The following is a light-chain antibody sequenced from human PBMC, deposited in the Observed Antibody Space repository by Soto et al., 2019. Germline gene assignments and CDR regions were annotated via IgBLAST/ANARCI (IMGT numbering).Light chain of an antibody. J-gene: IGKJ5*01. CDR1: QSVSSN. Sequence: EIVMTQSPATLSVSPGERATLSCRASQSVSSNLACYQQKPGKAPRLLIYGASTRATGIPARFSGSGSGTEFTLTISSLQSEDFAVYYCQQYNNWPFTFGQGTRLEIK. CDR2: GAS. CDR3: QQYNNWPFT. V-gene: IGKV3-15*01.